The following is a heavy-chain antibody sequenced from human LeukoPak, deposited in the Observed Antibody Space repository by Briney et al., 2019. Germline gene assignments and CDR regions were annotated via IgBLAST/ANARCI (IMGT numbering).Heavy chain of an antibody. Sequence: SETLSLTCTVSGGSISSYYWSWIWQPAGKGLEWIGRIYTSGSTNYNPSLKSRVTMSVDTSKNQFSLKLSSVTAADTAVYYCARTRVVATNSPYYYYYYMDVWGKGTTVTVSS. V-gene: IGHV4-4*07. CDR3: ARTRVVATNSPYYYYYYMDV. CDR2: IYTSGST. D-gene: IGHD5-12*01. J-gene: IGHJ6*03. CDR1: GGSISSYY.